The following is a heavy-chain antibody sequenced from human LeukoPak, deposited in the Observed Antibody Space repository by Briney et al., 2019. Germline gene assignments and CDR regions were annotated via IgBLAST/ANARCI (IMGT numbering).Heavy chain of an antibody. Sequence: GASVKVSCKASGGTFSSYAISWVRQAPGEGLEWMGRIIPTLEIANYVQKFQGRVTITADKSTSTAYMELSSLRPEDTAVYSCARVISGTWLWFWGQGTLVTVSS. J-gene: IGHJ4*02. CDR3: ARVISGTWLWF. V-gene: IGHV1-69*04. CDR2: IIPTLEIA. D-gene: IGHD1-14*01. CDR1: GGTFSSYA.